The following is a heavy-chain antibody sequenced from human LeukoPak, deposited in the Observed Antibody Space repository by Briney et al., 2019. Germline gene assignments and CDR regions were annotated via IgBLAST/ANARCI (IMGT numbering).Heavy chain of an antibody. Sequence: GGSLRLSCEASGFTFSTYGMPWVRQAPGKGLEWVALIWSDGSNKYYADSVKGRFTISRDNSKNTLYLQMNSLRAEDTAVYYCARLGWFGEQDIWGQGTMVTVSS. CDR3: ARLGWFGEQDI. J-gene: IGHJ3*02. CDR1: GFTFSTYG. V-gene: IGHV3-33*01. CDR2: IWSDGSNK. D-gene: IGHD3-10*01.